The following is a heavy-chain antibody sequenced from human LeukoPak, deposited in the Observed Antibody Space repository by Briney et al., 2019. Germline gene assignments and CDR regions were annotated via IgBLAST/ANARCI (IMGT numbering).Heavy chain of an antibody. D-gene: IGHD1-26*01. J-gene: IGHJ4*02. CDR2: ISSSSSYI. CDR1: GFTFSSYS. V-gene: IGHV3-21*01. CDR3: ATDRNSGKYYDY. Sequence: GGSLRLSCAASGFTFSSYSMNWVRQAPGKGLEWVSSISSSSSYIYYADSVKGRFTISRDNSKDTLYLQMNSLRAEDTAVYYCATDRNSGKYYDYWGQGTLVTVSS.